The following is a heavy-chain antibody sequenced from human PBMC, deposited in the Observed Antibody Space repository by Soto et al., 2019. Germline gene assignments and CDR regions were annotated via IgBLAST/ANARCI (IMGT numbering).Heavy chain of an antibody. D-gene: IGHD6-19*01. CDR1: GGTFSSYA. J-gene: IGHJ4*02. CDR3: ASLDMYSSGLDY. Sequence: GGPVKVSCKASGGTFSSYAISWVRQAPGQGLEWMGGINPIFGTANYAQKFQGRVTITADESTSTAYMELSSLRSEDTTVYYCASLDMYSSGLDYWGQGTLVTVSS. CDR2: INPIFGTA. V-gene: IGHV1-69*13.